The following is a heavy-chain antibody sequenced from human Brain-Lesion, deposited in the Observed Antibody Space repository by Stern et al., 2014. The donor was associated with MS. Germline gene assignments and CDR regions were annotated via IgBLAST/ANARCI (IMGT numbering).Heavy chain of an antibody. D-gene: IGHD3-22*01. Sequence: VQLEESGPGLVKPSQTLSLTCTVSGASISSGTYFWTWIRQPAGKGLEWIGRISTSGSTTYNPSLKSRVTISLDTSKQEFPLKLSSVTAADTAVYYCARAYYYDTSGDSDAFNIWGQGTQVTVSS. CDR2: ISTSGST. CDR3: ARAYYYDTSGDSDAFNI. J-gene: IGHJ3*02. V-gene: IGHV4-61*02. CDR1: GASISSGTYF.